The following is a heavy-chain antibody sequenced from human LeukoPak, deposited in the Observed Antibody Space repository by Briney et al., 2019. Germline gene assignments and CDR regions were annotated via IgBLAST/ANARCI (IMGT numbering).Heavy chain of an antibody. CDR1: GFTFSTYW. Sequence: GGSLRLSCVASGFTFSTYWMNWVRQAPGKGLERVGTISPDGSDKYYVDSVKGRFTISRDNAKTSLYLQINSLRADDTALYFCARGIVVVVGASDHFDYWRQGTLITVSS. CDR3: ARGIVVVVGASDHFDY. J-gene: IGHJ4*02. D-gene: IGHD2-15*01. V-gene: IGHV3-7*01. CDR2: ISPDGSDK.